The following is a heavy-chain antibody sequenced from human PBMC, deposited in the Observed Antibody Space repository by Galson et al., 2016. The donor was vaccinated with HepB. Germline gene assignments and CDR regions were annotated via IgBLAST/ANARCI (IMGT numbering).Heavy chain of an antibody. CDR1: GGSFSGYY. CDR2: TIHSGST. J-gene: IGHJ4*02. CDR3: ARGGRSISVGGGPL. D-gene: IGHD6-19*01. Sequence: SETLSLTCAVYGGSFSGYYWSWIRQPPGRGLEWIGETIHSGSTNYNPSLKSRVTISVDTSKNQISLKLSSVTAADMAVYYCARGGRSISVGGGPLWGQGTLVTVSS. V-gene: IGHV4-34*01.